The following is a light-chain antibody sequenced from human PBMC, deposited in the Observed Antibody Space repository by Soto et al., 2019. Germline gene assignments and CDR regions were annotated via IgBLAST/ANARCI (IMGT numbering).Light chain of an antibody. J-gene: IGKJ4*01. Sequence: DIVMTQSPLSLPVTPGEPASISCRSSQSLLHSNGYNYLDWYLQKPVQSPQLLIYLGSNRASGVPDRFRGSGSGTDFTLKISRLEAEDVGVYYCMQALQTPLAFGGGTKVEIK. CDR1: QSLLHSNGYNY. CDR2: LGS. CDR3: MQALQTPLA. V-gene: IGKV2-28*01.